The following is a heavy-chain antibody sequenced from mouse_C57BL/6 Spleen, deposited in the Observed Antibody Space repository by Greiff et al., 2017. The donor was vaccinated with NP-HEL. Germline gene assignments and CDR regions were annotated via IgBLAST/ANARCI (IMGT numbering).Heavy chain of an antibody. CDR3: ARNSPYYYGSSMYYFDY. Sequence: VQLQQSGAELVKPGASVKISCKASGYAFSSYWMNWVKQRPGKGLEWIGQIYPGDGDTNYNGKFKGKATLTADKSSSTAYMQLSSLTSEDSAVYFCARNSPYYYGSSMYYFDYWGQGTTLTVSS. CDR1: GYAFSSYW. V-gene: IGHV1-80*01. J-gene: IGHJ2*01. D-gene: IGHD1-1*01. CDR2: IYPGDGDT.